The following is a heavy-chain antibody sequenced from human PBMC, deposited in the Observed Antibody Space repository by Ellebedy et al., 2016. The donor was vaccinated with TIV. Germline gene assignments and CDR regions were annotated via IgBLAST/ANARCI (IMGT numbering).Heavy chain of an antibody. Sequence: GESLKISCAASGFTFSRYAMHWVRQAPGQGLGWVAVISYDGSNKYYADSVKGRFTISRDNSKNTLYLQMNSLRAEDTAVYYCARETMVRGVMRYYGMDVWGQGTTVTVSS. J-gene: IGHJ6*02. D-gene: IGHD3-10*01. V-gene: IGHV3-30*01. CDR3: ARETMVRGVMRYYGMDV. CDR1: GFTFSRYA. CDR2: ISYDGSNK.